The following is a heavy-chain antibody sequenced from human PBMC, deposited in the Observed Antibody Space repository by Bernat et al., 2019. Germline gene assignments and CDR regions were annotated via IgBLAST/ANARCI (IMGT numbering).Heavy chain of an antibody. CDR1: GFTFSSYG. V-gene: IGHV3-30*02. CDR3: AKDYPFGYSSLGYYFDY. D-gene: IGHD6-13*01. J-gene: IGHJ4*02. Sequence: QVQLVESGGGVVQPGGSLRLSCAASGFTFSSYGMHWVRQAPGKGMEWVAFIRDDGSNKYYADSVKGRFTISRDNSKNTLYLQMNSLRAEDTAVYYCAKDYPFGYSSLGYYFDYWGQGTLVTVSS. CDR2: IRDDGSNK.